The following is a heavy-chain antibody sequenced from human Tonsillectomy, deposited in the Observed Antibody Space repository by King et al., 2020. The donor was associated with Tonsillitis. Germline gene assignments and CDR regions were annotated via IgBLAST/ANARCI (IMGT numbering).Heavy chain of an antibody. V-gene: IGHV5-51*01. Sequence: VQLVESGAEVKKPGESLKISCKGSGYSFTSYWIGWVRQMPGKGLEWMGIIYPGDSDTRYSPSFQGQVTISADKSLSTAYLQWSSLKASDTAMYYCARLGPYLGATRPFDYWGQGTLVTVSS. CDR1: GYSFTSYW. CDR2: IYPGDSDT. J-gene: IGHJ4*02. D-gene: IGHD1-26*01. CDR3: ARLGPYLGATRPFDY.